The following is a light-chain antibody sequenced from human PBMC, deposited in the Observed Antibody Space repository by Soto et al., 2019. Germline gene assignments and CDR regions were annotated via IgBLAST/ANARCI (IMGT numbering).Light chain of an antibody. V-gene: IGLV2-8*01. CDR3: SSYAGSNNCYV. J-gene: IGLJ1*01. Sequence: QSALTQPPSASGSPGQSVTISCTGTSSDVGGYNYVSWYQQHPGKAPKLMIYEVSKRPSGVPDRFSGSKSGNTASLTVSGLQAEDEADYDCSSYAGSNNCYVFGTGTKVTVL. CDR1: SSDVGGYNY. CDR2: EVS.